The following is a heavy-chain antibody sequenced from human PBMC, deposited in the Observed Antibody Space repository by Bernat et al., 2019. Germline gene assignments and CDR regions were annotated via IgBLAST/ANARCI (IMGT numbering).Heavy chain of an antibody. J-gene: IGHJ4*02. CDR1: GFTFNSYG. Sequence: QVQLVESGGGVVQPGGSLRLSCATSGFTFNSYGMHWVRQAPGKGLEWVAFIRYDGSNKNHADSVMGRFTISRDNSKNTLYLQMNSLRGEDTAVYYCAKDRGRGYTYGVGGDDYWGQGTLVTVSS. V-gene: IGHV3-30*02. D-gene: IGHD5-18*01. CDR2: IRYDGSNK. CDR3: AKDRGRGYTYGVGGDDY.